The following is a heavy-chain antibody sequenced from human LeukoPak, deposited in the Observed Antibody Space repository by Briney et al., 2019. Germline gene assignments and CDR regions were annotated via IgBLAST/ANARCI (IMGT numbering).Heavy chain of an antibody. J-gene: IGHJ5*02. CDR3: ARHRKDRTVVVAATLGRGWLDP. D-gene: IGHD2-15*01. CDR1: GGSISSSSYY. V-gene: IGHV4-39*01. CDR2: INHSGST. Sequence: PSETLSLTCTVSGGSISSSSYYWGWIRQPPGKGLEWIGEINHSGSTNYNPSLKSRVTISVDTSKNQFSLKLSSVTAADTAVYYCARHRKDRTVVVAATLGRGWLDPWGQGTLVTVSS.